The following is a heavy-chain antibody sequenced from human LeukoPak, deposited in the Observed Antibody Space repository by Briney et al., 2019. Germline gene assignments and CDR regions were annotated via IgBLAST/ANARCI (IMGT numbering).Heavy chain of an antibody. Sequence: APRNGPSQAFCNTFTGFFIPWVGPGPGQGLEWMGWINPNSGGTNYAQKFQGRVTMTRDTSISTAYMGLSRLRSDDTAVYYCAPSGSQWYFDYWGQGTLVTVSS. CDR3: APSGSQWYFDY. CDR2: INPNSGGT. J-gene: IGHJ4*02. CDR1: CNTFTGFF. V-gene: IGHV1-2*02. D-gene: IGHD3-3*01.